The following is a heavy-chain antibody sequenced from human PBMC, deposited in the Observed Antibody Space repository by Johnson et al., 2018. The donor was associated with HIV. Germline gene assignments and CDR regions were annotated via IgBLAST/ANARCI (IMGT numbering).Heavy chain of an antibody. CDR3: AKDWAYSSSWYDEGLAFDI. CDR1: GFTFDDYG. D-gene: IGHD6-13*01. V-gene: IGHV3-20*04. CDR2: INCNGGST. Sequence: VQLVESGGGVVRPGGSLRLSCAASGFTFDDYGMSWVRQAPGKGLEWVSGINCNGGSTGYPDSVKGRFTISRDNSKNTLYLQMNSVRAEDTAVYYCAKDWAYSSSWYDEGLAFDIWGQGTMVTVSS. J-gene: IGHJ3*02.